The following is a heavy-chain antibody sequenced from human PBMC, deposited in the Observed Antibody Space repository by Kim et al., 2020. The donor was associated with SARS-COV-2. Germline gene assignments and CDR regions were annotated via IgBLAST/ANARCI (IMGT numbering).Heavy chain of an antibody. D-gene: IGHD2-21*01. V-gene: IGHV4-59*01. CDR3: ARIKKTPGGDAGFDY. CDR1: GASMNTYY. J-gene: IGHJ4*02. CDR2: MRDSGST. Sequence: SETLSLTCTVSGASMNTYYWSWIRQPPGKGLEWVAYMRDSGSTTNNPSLTSRVTISLDTSKNQFSLKLTSVTAADTAVYYCARIKKTPGGDAGFDYWGQGILVTVSP.